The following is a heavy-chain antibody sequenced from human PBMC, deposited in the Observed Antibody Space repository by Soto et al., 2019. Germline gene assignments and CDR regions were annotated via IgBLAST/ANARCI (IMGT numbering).Heavy chain of an antibody. CDR3: AQGVGSTLQNYYFYGLDV. Sequence: QVQLVESGGGVVQPGRSLRLSCAASGFTFSNYAMHWVRQAPGKGLEWVAVISYDGSKKYYADSVKGRFTISRDNSKNTINLQMNSLRGEDTAVYYCAQGVGSTLQNYYFYGLDVWGQGTTVTVSS. V-gene: IGHV3-30*18. D-gene: IGHD1-26*01. CDR1: GFTFSNYA. CDR2: ISYDGSKK. J-gene: IGHJ6*02.